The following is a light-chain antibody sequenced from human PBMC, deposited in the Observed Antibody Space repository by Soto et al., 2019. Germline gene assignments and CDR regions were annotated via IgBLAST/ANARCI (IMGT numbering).Light chain of an antibody. CDR2: EVS. CDR3: SSYTSSGTLVV. Sequence: QSVLTQPASVSGSPGQSITISCTGTSSDVGGYNYVSWYQQHPGKAPKLMIYEVSNRPSGVSNRFSGSKSGNTASLTISGLQAEDEADYYCSSYTSSGTLVVFGAGTTLTVL. V-gene: IGLV2-14*01. CDR1: SSDVGGYNY. J-gene: IGLJ2*01.